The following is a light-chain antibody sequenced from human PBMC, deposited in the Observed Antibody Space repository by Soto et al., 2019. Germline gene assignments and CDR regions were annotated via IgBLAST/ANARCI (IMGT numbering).Light chain of an antibody. V-gene: IGKV1-39*01. Sequence: DIQMTQSPSSLSASVGDRVTITCRASQTISNYLNWYQKKPGKAPKLLIYAASSLQRGVPSRFSGSGSGTAFTLTIGSLQPEDFATYYCQQSYSPPPITFGQGTRLEIK. CDR3: QQSYSPPPIT. J-gene: IGKJ5*01. CDR1: QTISNY. CDR2: AAS.